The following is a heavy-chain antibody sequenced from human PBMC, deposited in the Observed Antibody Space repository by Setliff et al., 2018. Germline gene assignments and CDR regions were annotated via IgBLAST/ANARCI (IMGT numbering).Heavy chain of an antibody. CDR2: IIPIFGTA. J-gene: IGHJ4*02. V-gene: IGHV1-69*05. Sequence: SVKVSCKASGGTFSSYAISWVRQAPGQGLEWMGGIIPIFGTANYAQKFQGRVTITTDESTSTAYMELSSLRSEDTAVYYCARATTVVTPPLDYWGQGTLVTVSS. D-gene: IGHD4-17*01. CDR3: ARATTVVTPPLDY. CDR1: GGTFSSYA.